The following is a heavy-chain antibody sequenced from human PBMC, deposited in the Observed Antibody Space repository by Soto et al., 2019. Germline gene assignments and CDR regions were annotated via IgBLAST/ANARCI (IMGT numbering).Heavy chain of an antibody. CDR1: SGSISSSNW. CDR3: ARARKPDITIFGGYDY. D-gene: IGHD3-3*01. Sequence: PSETLSLTCAVSSGSISSSNWWSWVRQPPGKGLEWIGEIYHSGSTNYNPSLKSRVTISVDKSKNQFSLKLSSVTAADTAVYYCARARKPDITIFGGYDYWGQGTLVTVSS. J-gene: IGHJ4*02. CDR2: IYHSGST. V-gene: IGHV4-4*02.